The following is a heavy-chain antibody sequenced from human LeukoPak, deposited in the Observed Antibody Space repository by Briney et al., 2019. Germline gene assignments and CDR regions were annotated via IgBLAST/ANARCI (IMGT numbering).Heavy chain of an antibody. Sequence: ASVKVSCKASGYTFTSYYMHWVRQAPGQGLEWMGIINPSGGSTSYAQKFQGRVTMTTDTSTSTAYMELRSLRSDDTAVYYCARDRLLWFGELVNWGQGTLVTVSS. CDR2: INPSGGST. D-gene: IGHD3-10*01. CDR1: GYTFTSYY. V-gene: IGHV1-46*01. CDR3: ARDRLLWFGELVN. J-gene: IGHJ4*02.